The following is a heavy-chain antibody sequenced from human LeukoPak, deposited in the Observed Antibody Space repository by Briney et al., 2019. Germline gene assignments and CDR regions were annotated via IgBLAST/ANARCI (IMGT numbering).Heavy chain of an antibody. CDR2: ISYSGTT. V-gene: IGHV4-39*07. Sequence: SETLSLTCTVSGGSMSSNSYYWGWIRQPPGKGPEWIGSISYSGTTYYNPPLKSRVTISVDTSKNQFSLKLSSVTAADTAVYYCARDTLLRPDYWGQGTLVTVSS. CDR3: ARDTLLRPDY. J-gene: IGHJ4*02. CDR1: GGSMSSNSYY. D-gene: IGHD2/OR15-2a*01.